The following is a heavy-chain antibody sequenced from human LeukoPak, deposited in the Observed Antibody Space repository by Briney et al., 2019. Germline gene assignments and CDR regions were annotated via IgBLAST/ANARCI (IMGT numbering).Heavy chain of an antibody. V-gene: IGHV1-69*05. CDR3: ARVEEAPLDAFDI. CDR1: GGTFSSYA. CDR2: IIPIFGTA. Sequence: ASVKVSCKASGGTFSSYAISWVRQAPGQGLEWMGRIIPIFGTANYAQKFQGRVTITTDESTSTAYMELSSLRSEYTAVYYCARVEEAPLDAFDIWGQGTMVTVSS. J-gene: IGHJ3*02.